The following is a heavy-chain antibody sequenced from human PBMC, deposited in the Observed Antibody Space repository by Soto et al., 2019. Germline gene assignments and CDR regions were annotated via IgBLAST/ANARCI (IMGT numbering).Heavy chain of an antibody. V-gene: IGHV1-18*04. CDR1: GYTFASYG. CDR3: ARDSPLDQ. Sequence: QVQLVQSGAELKKPGASVKVSCKTSGYTFASYGISWVRQDPGQGLEWMGWISVYDGNTRYAQKVQDRVTITADRSTSTAYMELRSLRPDDTAVYYCARDSPLDQWGQGTLVTVSS. J-gene: IGHJ4*02. CDR2: ISVYDGNT.